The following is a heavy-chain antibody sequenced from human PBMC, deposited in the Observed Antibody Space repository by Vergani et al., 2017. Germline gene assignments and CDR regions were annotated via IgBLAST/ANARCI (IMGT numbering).Heavy chain of an antibody. V-gene: IGHV1-69*02. J-gene: IGHJ6*02. CDR2: SIPILGIA. D-gene: IGHD2-2*01. Sequence: QVQLVQSGAEVKKPGSSVKVSCKASGGTFSSYTISWVRQAPGQGLEWMGRSIPILGIANYAQKFQGRVTITADESTSTAYMELSSLRAEDTAVYYCARGVVVPAANYYYYGMDVWGQGTTVTVSS. CDR1: GGTFSSYT. CDR3: ARGVVVPAANYYYYGMDV.